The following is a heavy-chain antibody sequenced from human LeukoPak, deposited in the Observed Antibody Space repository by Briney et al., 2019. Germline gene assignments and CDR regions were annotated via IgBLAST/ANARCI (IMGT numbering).Heavy chain of an antibody. Sequence: GGSLRLSCSASGFTISSYGIHWVRQAPGKGLEWVAFTRYDGSNEYYSDSVKGRFTISRDNSRNTVYLQINSLRADDTAVYYCAKDSTWIQLEGYFDYWGQGTLVTVSS. J-gene: IGHJ4*02. D-gene: IGHD5-18*01. CDR1: GFTISSYG. CDR2: TRYDGSNE. CDR3: AKDSTWIQLEGYFDY. V-gene: IGHV3-30*02.